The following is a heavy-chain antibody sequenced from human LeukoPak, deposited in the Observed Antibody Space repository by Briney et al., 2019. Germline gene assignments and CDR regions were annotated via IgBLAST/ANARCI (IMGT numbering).Heavy chain of an antibody. V-gene: IGHV3-53*01. CDR1: GFIVSSNY. D-gene: IGHD5-18*01. CDR2: IYSGGTA. CDR3: ARGRQRDY. Sequence: GGSLRLSCVASGFIVSSNYMSWVRQAPGKGLEWTSIIYSGGTAFYADSVKGRFTISRDNSKNTSYLQMNSLRADDTAMYYCARGRQRDYWGQGTLVTVSS. J-gene: IGHJ4*02.